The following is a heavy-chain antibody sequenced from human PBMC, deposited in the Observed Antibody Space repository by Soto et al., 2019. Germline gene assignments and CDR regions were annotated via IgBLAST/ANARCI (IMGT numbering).Heavy chain of an antibody. CDR2: ISSSSSYI. CDR3: ARDPDSSGWYDY. D-gene: IGHD6-19*01. Sequence: EVQLVESGGGLVKPGGSLRLSCAASGFTFSSYSMNWVRQAPGKGLEWVSSISSSSSYIYYADSVKGRFTISRDNAKNSLYLQMNSLRAEDTAVYYCARDPDSSGWYDYWGQGTLVTVSS. J-gene: IGHJ4*02. V-gene: IGHV3-21*01. CDR1: GFTFSSYS.